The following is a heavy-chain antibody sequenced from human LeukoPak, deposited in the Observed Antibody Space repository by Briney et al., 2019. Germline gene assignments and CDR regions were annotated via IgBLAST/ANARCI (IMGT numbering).Heavy chain of an antibody. D-gene: IGHD2-21*02. CDR1: GFTFSDYW. V-gene: IGHV3-48*03. J-gene: IGHJ3*02. CDR2: ISDIGTTQ. CDR3: ARDRSKVTAYDDALDI. Sequence: PGGSLRLSCATSGFTFSDYWMNWVRQAPGKGLEWVSYISDIGTTQHYADSVKGRFTISRDNAKNSLYLQMNSLTAEDTAVYYCARDRSKVTAYDDALDIWGQGTMVIVSS.